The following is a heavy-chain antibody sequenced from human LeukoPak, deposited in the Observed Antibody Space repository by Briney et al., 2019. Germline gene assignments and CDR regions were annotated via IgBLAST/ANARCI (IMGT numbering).Heavy chain of an antibody. CDR2: INPSGGST. V-gene: IGHV1-46*02. Sequence: ASVKVSCKASGDNYNSYNFHWVRQAPGQGLEWMGVINPSGGSTTYAQKFQGTLTMTRDTSTRLVYMELSSPTSEDTAVYYCASQWGREPYFDDCGQGTLVTVSP. D-gene: IGHD2-8*01. CDR3: ASQWGREPYFDD. CDR1: GDNYNSYN. J-gene: IGHJ4*02.